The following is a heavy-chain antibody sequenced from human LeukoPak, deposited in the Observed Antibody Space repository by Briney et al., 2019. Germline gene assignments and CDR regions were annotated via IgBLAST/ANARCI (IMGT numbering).Heavy chain of an antibody. D-gene: IGHD5-24*01. V-gene: IGHV4-59*01. Sequence: SETLSLTCTVSGAPITRYYWSWIRQPPGKGLEWIGYIYYSGSTNYNPSLKSRVTISVDTSKNQFSLKLSSVTAADTAVYYCARVGMATTINDAFDIWGQGTMVTVSS. CDR3: ARVGMATTINDAFDI. CDR2: IYYSGST. CDR1: GAPITRYY. J-gene: IGHJ3*02.